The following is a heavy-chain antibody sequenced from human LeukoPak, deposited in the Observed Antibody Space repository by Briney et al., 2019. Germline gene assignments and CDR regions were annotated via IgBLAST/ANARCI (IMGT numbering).Heavy chain of an antibody. Sequence: SVKVSCKASGYTFTSYDINWVRQATGQGLEWMGWMNPNSGNTGYAQKFQGRVTMTMNTSISTAYMELSSLRSEDTAVYYCARGHRYCSSTSCPGGLDYWGQGTLVTVSS. CDR1: GYTFTSYD. D-gene: IGHD2-2*01. CDR3: ARGHRYCSSTSCPGGLDY. V-gene: IGHV1-8*01. J-gene: IGHJ4*02. CDR2: MNPNSGNT.